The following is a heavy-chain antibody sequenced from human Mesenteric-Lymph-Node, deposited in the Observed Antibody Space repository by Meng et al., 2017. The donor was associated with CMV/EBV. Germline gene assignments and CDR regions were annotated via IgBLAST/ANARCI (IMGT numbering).Heavy chain of an antibody. Sequence: ASVKVSCKASRYTFTSYTLNWVRQAPGRGLACMGRKTFGNNVAKYSQEFQGRVTSCRDTAATTAHMGLNTLRCEDMAVTFCATWSRGDCCESALERDQGATVTVSS. J-gene: IGHJ6*02. CDR2: KTFGNNVA. D-gene: IGHD2-21*02. V-gene: IGHV1-3*02. CDR1: RYTFTSYT. CDR3: ATWSRGDCCESALE.